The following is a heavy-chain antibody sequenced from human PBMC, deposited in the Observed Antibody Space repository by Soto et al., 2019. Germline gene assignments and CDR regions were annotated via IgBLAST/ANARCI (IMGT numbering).Heavy chain of an antibody. J-gene: IGHJ4*02. D-gene: IGHD3-9*01. V-gene: IGHV1-18*01. Sequence: ASVKGSCKASGYTFTSYGISWVRQAPGQGLEWMGWTSAYNGNTNYAQKLQGRVTMTTDTSTSTAYMELRSLRSDDTAVYYCARSAYYAILTGYYNVMGYWGQGTLVXVSS. CDR3: ARSAYYAILTGYYNVMGY. CDR1: GYTFTSYG. CDR2: TSAYNGNT.